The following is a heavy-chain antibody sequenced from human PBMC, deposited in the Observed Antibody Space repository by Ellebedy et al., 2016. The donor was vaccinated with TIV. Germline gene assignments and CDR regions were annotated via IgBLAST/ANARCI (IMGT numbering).Heavy chain of an antibody. Sequence: AASVKVSCKASGYTFTSYGISWVRQAPGQGLEWMGWISAYNGNTNYAQKLQGRVTMTTDTSTSTAYMELRSLRSDDTAVYYCARGWSSGSPSSYYYYYGMDVWGQGTTVTVSS. J-gene: IGHJ6*02. CDR1: GYTFTSYG. CDR2: ISAYNGNT. D-gene: IGHD3-10*01. V-gene: IGHV1-18*01. CDR3: ARGWSSGSPSSYYYYYGMDV.